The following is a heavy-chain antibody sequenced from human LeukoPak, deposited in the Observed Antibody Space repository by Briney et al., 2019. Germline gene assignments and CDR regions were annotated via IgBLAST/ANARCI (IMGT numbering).Heavy chain of an antibody. CDR1: GFTFSLYW. CDR2: IKQDGSEK. Sequence: GGSLRLSCAASGFTFSLYWMSWVRQAPGKGLEWVADIKQDGSEKYYVDPVKGRFTISRDNAKNSLSLQMDSLRAEDTAVYYCAARSSGNPYFWGEGTLVTVSS. V-gene: IGHV3-7*03. J-gene: IGHJ4*02. D-gene: IGHD3-3*01. CDR3: AARSSGNPYF.